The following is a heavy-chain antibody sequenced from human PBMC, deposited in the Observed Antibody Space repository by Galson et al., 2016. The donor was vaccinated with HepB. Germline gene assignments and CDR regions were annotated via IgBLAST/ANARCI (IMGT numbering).Heavy chain of an antibody. V-gene: IGHV3-30*04. CDR3: ARSRAPYYSGLVTNYFEY. J-gene: IGHJ4*02. CDR2: LSYDGSME. D-gene: IGHD3-10*01. CDR1: HFIFSNFA. Sequence: SLRLSCAASHFIFSNFAMHWVRQAPGKGLEWVALLSYDGSMEYYADSVKGRFTISRDNSKNTLYLQMNSLGVEDTAVYYCARSRAPYYSGLVTNYFEYWGQGTLVTVSS.